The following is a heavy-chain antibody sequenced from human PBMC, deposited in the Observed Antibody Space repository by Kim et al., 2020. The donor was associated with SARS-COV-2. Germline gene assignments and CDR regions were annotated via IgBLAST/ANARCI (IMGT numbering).Heavy chain of an antibody. D-gene: IGHD3-22*01. Sequence: GGSLRLSCAASGFTFDDYGMSWVRQAPGKGLEWVSGINWNGGSTGYADSVKGRFTISRDNAKNSLYLQMNSLRAEDTALYHCARGVPIIVTGSFGYYYGMDVWGQGTTVTVSS. J-gene: IGHJ6*02. CDR3: ARGVPIIVTGSFGYYYGMDV. V-gene: IGHV3-20*01. CDR2: INWNGGST. CDR1: GFTFDDYG.